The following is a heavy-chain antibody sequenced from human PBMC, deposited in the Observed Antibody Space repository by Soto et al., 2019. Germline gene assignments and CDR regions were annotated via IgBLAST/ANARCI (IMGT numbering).Heavy chain of an antibody. CDR1: WFTRMNYA. D-gene: IGHD1-20*01. Sequence: GESLRRSSEASWFTRMNYAMTWIRQSPGKGVECVSLISANDVGTYYAESVKTRFTISTDQSRNTVYLQMDSLRADDTAIYYCANAKNDYNWDNRPPFDYWGQGPLLTVPS. CDR2: ISANDVGT. V-gene: IGHV3-23*01. J-gene: IGHJ4*02. CDR3: ANAKNDYNWDNRPPFDY.